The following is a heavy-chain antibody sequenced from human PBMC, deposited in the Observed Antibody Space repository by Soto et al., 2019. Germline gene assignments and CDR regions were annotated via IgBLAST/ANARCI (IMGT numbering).Heavy chain of an antibody. Sequence: EVQLVESGGGLVQPGGSLRLSCAASGFTFSRYSMNWVRQAPGKGLEWVSYISSSSSTIYYADSVKGRFTISRDNAKNSLYLKMNSLRAEDTAVYYCARHPERIAQIGWFDPWGQGTLVTVSS. CDR1: GFTFSRYS. CDR2: ISSSSSTI. V-gene: IGHV3-48*01. J-gene: IGHJ5*02. CDR3: ARHPERIAQIGWFDP. D-gene: IGHD6-13*01.